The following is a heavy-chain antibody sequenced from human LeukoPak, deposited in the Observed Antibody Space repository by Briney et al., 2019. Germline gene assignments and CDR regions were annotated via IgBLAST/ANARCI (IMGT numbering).Heavy chain of an antibody. CDR1: GYTFTAYY. CDR3: ATALRGKSVDY. J-gene: IGHJ4*02. Sequence: ASVKVSCKSSGYTFTAYYLRWVRQAPGQGLEWMGWVNPHSGGINYAQKFQGRVTMTRDTSINTAYMELSKLISDDAAVYYCATALRGKSVDYWGQGTLVTVSS. V-gene: IGHV1-2*02. D-gene: IGHD5-12*01. CDR2: VNPHSGGI.